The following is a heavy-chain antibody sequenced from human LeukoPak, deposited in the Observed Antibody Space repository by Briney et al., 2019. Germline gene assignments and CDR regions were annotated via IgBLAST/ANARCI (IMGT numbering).Heavy chain of an antibody. V-gene: IGHV3-21*04. CDR2: ISSSSSYI. D-gene: IGHD5-18*01. J-gene: IGHJ4*02. CDR3: AKEFVDTAMVDY. CDR1: GFTFSSYS. Sequence: GGSLRLSCAASGFTFSSYSMNWVRQAPGKGLEWVSSISSSSSYIYYADSVKGRFTISRDNSKNTLYLQMNSLRAEDTAVYYCAKEFVDTAMVDYWGQGTLVTVSS.